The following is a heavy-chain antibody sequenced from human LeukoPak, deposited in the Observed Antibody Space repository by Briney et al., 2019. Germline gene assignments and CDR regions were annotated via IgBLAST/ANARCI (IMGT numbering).Heavy chain of an antibody. V-gene: IGHV3-48*03. D-gene: IGHD3-3*01. CDR3: ARDVLEGYDFWSGYYSQLYYYYYMDV. CDR1: GFTFSSYE. CDR2: ISSSGSTI. Sequence: PGGSLRLSCAASGFTFSSYEMNWVRQAPGKGLEWVSYISSSGSTIYYADSVKGRFTISRDNAKNSLYLQMNSLRAEDTAVYYCARDVLEGYDFWSGYYSQLYYYYYMDVWGKGTTVTVSS. J-gene: IGHJ6*03.